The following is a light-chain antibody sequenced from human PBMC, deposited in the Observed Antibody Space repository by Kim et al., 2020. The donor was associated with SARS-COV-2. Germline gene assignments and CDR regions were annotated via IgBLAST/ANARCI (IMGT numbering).Light chain of an antibody. CDR3: QQSSTTPLLT. V-gene: IGKV1-39*01. Sequence: DIQMTQSPSSLSASVGDRVTITCRASQSISIYLNWYQQQPGKAPKLLIYAASSLQSGVPSRFSGSGSGTDFTLTISSLQPEDFATYYCQQSSTTPLLTFGGGTKVDIK. J-gene: IGKJ4*01. CDR2: AAS. CDR1: QSISIY.